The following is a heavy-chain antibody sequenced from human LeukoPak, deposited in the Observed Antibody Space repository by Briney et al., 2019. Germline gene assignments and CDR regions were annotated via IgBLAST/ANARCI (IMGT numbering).Heavy chain of an antibody. CDR1: GGTFSSYA. CDR3: ASSPSSLVVVPAAAKTGFDY. V-gene: IGHV1-69*13. Sequence: SVKVSCKASGGTFSSYAISWVRQAPGQGLEWMGGIIPIFGTANCAQKFQGRVTITADESTSTAYMELSSLRSEDTAVYYCASSPSSLVVVPAAAKTGFDYWGQGTLVTVSS. D-gene: IGHD2-2*01. CDR2: IIPIFGTA. J-gene: IGHJ4*02.